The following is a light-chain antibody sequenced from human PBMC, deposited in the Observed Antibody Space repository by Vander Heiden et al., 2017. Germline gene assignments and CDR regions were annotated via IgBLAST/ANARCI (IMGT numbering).Light chain of an antibody. J-gene: IGLJ2*01. V-gene: IGLV2-23*02. CDR1: SSDVGTYDL. CDR3: CSYEGSSSMV. CDR2: EVA. Sequence: QSALTQPASVSGSPGQSITISCTGTSSDVGTYDLVSRYQRHPGKAPKLIVYEVAKRPSGVSNRFSGSKSGNTASLTISGLQAEDEADYYCCSYEGSSSMVFGGGTKLTVL.